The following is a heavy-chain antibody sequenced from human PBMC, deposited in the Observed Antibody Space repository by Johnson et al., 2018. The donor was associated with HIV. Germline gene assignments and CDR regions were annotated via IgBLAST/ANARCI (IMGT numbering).Heavy chain of an antibody. J-gene: IGHJ3*02. CDR2: INHDGSEK. CDR3: ARVKIAFDM. V-gene: IGHV3-7*05. CDR1: GFTLKTSW. Sequence: MLLVESGGGLVQSGGSLRLSCAVSGFTLKTSWMSWVRQAPGKGLEWVANINHDGSEKYYVESVKGRFTISRDNAKNVLYLHMNSLSVEDTAVYYCARVKIAFDMWGQGTLVTVPS.